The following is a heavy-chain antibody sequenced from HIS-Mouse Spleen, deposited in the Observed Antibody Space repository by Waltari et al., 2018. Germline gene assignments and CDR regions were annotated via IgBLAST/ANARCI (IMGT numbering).Heavy chain of an antibody. CDR3: AHRQPAPRAFDI. CDR2: IYWDDDK. J-gene: IGHJ3*02. CDR1: GSSLSTRGEG. V-gene: IGHV2-5*02. Sequence: QITLNESGPTLVKPTQPLTLTCTFSGSSLSTRGEGEGGIRQPPGNALEWLALIYWDDDKRYSPSLKSRLTITKDTSKNQVVLTMTNMDPVDTATYYCAHRQPAPRAFDIWGQGTMVTVSS.